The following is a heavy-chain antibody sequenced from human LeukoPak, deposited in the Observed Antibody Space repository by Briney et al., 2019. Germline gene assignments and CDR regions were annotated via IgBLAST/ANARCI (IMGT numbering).Heavy chain of an antibody. V-gene: IGHV3-53*01. Sequence: PGESLRLSCAASGFPVSSNYMTWVRQAPQKGLEWVSTIHSDGSTYYVDSVKGRFIISRDISQNTVYLEMKSLRAEDAAVYYCAREGWEELGHYFDYWGQGTVVTVSS. D-gene: IGHD1-26*01. J-gene: IGHJ4*02. CDR1: GFPVSSNY. CDR2: IHSDGST. CDR3: AREGWEELGHYFDY.